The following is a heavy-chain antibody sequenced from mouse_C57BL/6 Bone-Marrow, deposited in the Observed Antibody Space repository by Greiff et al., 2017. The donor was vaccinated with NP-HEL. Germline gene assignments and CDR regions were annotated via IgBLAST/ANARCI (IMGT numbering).Heavy chain of an antibody. CDR3: ARDYDGYFPFAY. CDR1: GFTFSSYG. J-gene: IGHJ3*01. V-gene: IGHV5-6*01. D-gene: IGHD2-3*01. CDR2: ISSGGSYT. Sequence: DVHLVESGGDLVKPGGSLKLSCAASGFTFSSYGMSWVRQTPDKRLEWVATISSGGSYTYYPDSVKGRFTISRDNAKNTLYLQMSSLKSEDTAMYYCARDYDGYFPFAYWGQGTLVTVSA.